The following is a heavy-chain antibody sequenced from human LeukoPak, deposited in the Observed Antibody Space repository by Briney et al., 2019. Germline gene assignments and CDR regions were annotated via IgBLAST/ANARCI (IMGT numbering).Heavy chain of an antibody. CDR2: ISHRGTT. V-gene: IGHV4-34*01. CDR3: ARGAESSSWSLDY. Sequence: SETLSLTCAVYSGSFSSYQWNWIRQPPGKGLEWIGEISHRGTTNYNPSLKSRVTMSVDTSKNQFSLKLSSVTAADTAVYYCARGAESSSWSLDYWGQGTLDTVSS. D-gene: IGHD6-13*01. CDR1: SGSFSSYQ. J-gene: IGHJ4*02.